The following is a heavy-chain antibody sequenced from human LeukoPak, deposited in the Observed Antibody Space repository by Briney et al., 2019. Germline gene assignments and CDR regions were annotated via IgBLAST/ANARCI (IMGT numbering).Heavy chain of an antibody. CDR1: GFTFNIYA. CDR2: ICGSAGCT. Sequence: GGSLRLFCAASGFTFNIYAMSWVRQVPGKGLEWVASICGSAGCTYYADSVKGRFTISRDNFENTLYLQMNSLRAEDTAIYYCAKDRPNYHESDGHYYRRDGDYWGQGTLVTVSS. V-gene: IGHV3-23*01. D-gene: IGHD3-22*01. CDR3: AKDRPNYHESDGHYYRRDGDY. J-gene: IGHJ4*02.